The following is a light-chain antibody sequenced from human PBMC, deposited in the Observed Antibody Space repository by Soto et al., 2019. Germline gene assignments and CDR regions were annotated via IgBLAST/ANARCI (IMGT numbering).Light chain of an antibody. CDR2: GAA. V-gene: IGKV3-15*01. J-gene: IGKJ1*01. CDR3: QQYNNWPRT. CDR1: RSVGTN. Sequence: EIVMTQSPVILSVSPGDRATLSCRASRSVGTNLAWYQQKPGQAPRLLISGAATRATGIPARFSGRGSGTEFTLTVSSLQSEDFAAYYCQQYNNWPRTFGQGTKVDIK.